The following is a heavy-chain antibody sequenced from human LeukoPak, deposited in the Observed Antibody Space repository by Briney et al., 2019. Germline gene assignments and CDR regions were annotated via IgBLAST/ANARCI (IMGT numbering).Heavy chain of an antibody. J-gene: IGHJ4*02. V-gene: IGHV3-33*08. CDR3: ARDQHLNGGELAESLVDY. CDR2: IWYDGSNK. CDR1: GFTFSHYA. Sequence: GGSLRLSCAASGFTFSHYAMHWVRQAPGKGLEWVAVIWYDGSNKYYADSVKGRFTISRDNSKNTLYLQMNSLRAEDTAVYYCARDQHLNGGELAESLVDYWGQGTLVTVSS. D-gene: IGHD7-27*01.